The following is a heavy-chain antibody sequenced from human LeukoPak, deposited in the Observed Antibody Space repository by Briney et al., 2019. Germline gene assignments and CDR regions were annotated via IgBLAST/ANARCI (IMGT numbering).Heavy chain of an antibody. V-gene: IGHV4-34*01. CDR1: GGSFSGYY. D-gene: IGHD6-19*01. CDR2: INHSGST. CDR3: AKDWPGEGAVAGIKYYFDY. Sequence: SETLSLTCAVYGGSFSGYYWSWIRQPPGKGLEWIGEINHSGSTNYNPSLKSRVTISVDTSKNQFSLKLSSVTAADTAVYYCAKDWPGEGAVAGIKYYFDYWGQGTLVTVSS. J-gene: IGHJ4*02.